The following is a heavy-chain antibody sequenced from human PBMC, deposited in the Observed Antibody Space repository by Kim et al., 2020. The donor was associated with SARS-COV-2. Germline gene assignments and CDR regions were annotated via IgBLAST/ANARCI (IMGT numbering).Heavy chain of an antibody. CDR3: ARGTSPYYDFWSGLGV. V-gene: IGHV1-18*01. J-gene: IGHJ6*04. Sequence: ASVKVSCKASGYTFTSYGISWVRQAPGQGLEWMGWISAYNGNTNYAQKLQGRVTMTTETSTSTAYMELRSLRADDTDVYYCARGTSPYYDFWSGLGVWGKGTTVTVSS. CDR1: GYTFTSYG. CDR2: ISAYNGNT. D-gene: IGHD3-3*01.